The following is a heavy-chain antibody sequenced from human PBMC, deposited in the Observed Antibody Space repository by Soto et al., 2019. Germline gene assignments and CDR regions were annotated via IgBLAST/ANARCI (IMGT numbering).Heavy chain of an antibody. Sequence: GGSLRLSCAASGFTFSSYGMHWVRQAPGKGLEWVAVISYDGSNKYYADSVKGRFTISRDNSKNTLYLQMNSLRAEDTAVYYCAKDGQLGIYYYYGMDVWGQGTTVTVSS. CDR2: ISYDGSNK. CDR1: GFTFSSYG. CDR3: AKDGQLGIYYYYGMDV. D-gene: IGHD7-27*01. V-gene: IGHV3-30*18. J-gene: IGHJ6*02.